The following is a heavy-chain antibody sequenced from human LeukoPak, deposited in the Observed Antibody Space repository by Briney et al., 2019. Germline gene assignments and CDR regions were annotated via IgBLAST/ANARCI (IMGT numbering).Heavy chain of an antibody. Sequence: GGSLRLSCAASGFTFSSYAMSWVRQAPGKGLEWVSGIIGSGASTYYADYVKGRFTISRDNSKKTLYLQMNSLRAEDTAVYYCAKDFDDHFWSGHNAFDIGGQGTMVTVSS. D-gene: IGHD3-3*02. CDR3: AKDFDDHFWSGHNAFDI. J-gene: IGHJ3*02. CDR2: IIGSGAST. CDR1: GFTFSSYA. V-gene: IGHV3-23*01.